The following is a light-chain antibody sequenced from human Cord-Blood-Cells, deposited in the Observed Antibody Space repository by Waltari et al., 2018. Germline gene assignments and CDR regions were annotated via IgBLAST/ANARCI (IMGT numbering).Light chain of an antibody. CDR2: GKN. V-gene: IGLV3-19*01. J-gene: IGLJ1*01. Sequence: SSELTQDPDVSVALGQTVRITCHGDSLRSYYASWYQQKPGQAPVLVIYGKNNRPSGIPDRFAGSSSGNTASLTITGAQAEDEADYYCNSRDSSGNHYVFGTGTKVTVL. CDR3: NSRDSSGNHYV. CDR1: SLRSYY.